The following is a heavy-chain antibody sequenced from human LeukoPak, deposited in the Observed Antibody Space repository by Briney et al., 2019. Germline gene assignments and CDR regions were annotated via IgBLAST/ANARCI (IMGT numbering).Heavy chain of an antibody. V-gene: IGHV1-8*02. CDR2: MNTNSGNT. J-gene: IGHJ4*02. D-gene: IGHD3-3*01. CDR3: ARGLPKAVFGVVIED. CDR1: GYTFTSYY. Sequence: GASVKVSCKASGYTFTSYYMHWVRQATGQGLEWMGWMNTNSGNTGYSQNFQGRVTMTRDTSISTAYMELSSLMSEDTAVYYCARGLPKAVFGVVIEDWGQGTLVTVSS.